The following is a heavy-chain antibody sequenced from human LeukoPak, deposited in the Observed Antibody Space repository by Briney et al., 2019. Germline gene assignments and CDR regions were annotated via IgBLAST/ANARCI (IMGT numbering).Heavy chain of an antibody. J-gene: IGHJ6*02. V-gene: IGHV3-74*01. CDR2: INSDGSST. Sequence: GGSLRLSCAASGFTFSSYWMHWVRQAPGKGLVWVSRINSDGSSTSYADSVKGRFTISRDNAKNTLYLQMNSLRAEDTAVYYCARDPYYDFWSGYLTLYGMDVWGQGTTVTVSS. CDR3: ARDPYYDFWSGYLTLYGMDV. CDR1: GFTFSSYW. D-gene: IGHD3-3*01.